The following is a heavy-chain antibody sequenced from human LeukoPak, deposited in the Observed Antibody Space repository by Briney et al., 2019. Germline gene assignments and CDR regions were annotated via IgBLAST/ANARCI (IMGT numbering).Heavy chain of an antibody. CDR3: AKDPNSSGWKFDY. Sequence: GGSLRLSCAASGFTFSSYGMHWVRQAPGKGLEWVAVISYDGSNKYYADSVKGRFTISRDNSKNTLYLQMNSLRAEDTAVYYCAKDPNSSGWKFDYWGQGTLVTVSS. D-gene: IGHD6-19*01. V-gene: IGHV3-30*18. CDR1: GFTFSSYG. J-gene: IGHJ4*02. CDR2: ISYDGSNK.